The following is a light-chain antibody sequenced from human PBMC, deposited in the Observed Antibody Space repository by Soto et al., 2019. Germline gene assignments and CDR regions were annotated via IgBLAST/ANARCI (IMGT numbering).Light chain of an antibody. CDR3: QQRSNWPLT. V-gene: IGKV3-11*01. Sequence: EIVLTQSPATLSLSPGERATLSCRASQSVSSYLACYQHKPGQAPRLLIYDASNRATGIPARFSGSGSGTDFTLTISSLEPEDFAVYYCQQRSNWPLTFGGGTKVEIK. CDR1: QSVSSY. J-gene: IGKJ4*01. CDR2: DAS.